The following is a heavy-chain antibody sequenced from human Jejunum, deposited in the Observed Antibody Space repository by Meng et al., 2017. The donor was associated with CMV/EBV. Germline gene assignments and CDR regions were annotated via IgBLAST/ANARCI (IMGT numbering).Heavy chain of an antibody. CDR1: GFTFGSYA. Sequence: CAASGFTFGSYAMSWVRQAPGKGLEWVSLIYSPDNPYYADSVKGRFTISRDNSKNTLYLQMNSLRGEDTAIYYCARENDYRNYFDQWGQGTLVTVSS. V-gene: IGHV3-23*03. J-gene: IGHJ4*02. CDR2: IYSPDNP. D-gene: IGHD4-11*01. CDR3: ARENDYRNYFDQ.